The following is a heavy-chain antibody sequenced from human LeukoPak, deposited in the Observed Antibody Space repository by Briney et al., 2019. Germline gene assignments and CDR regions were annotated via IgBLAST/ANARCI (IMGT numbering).Heavy chain of an antibody. J-gene: IGHJ3*02. Sequence: SETLSLTCTVSGGSISSYYWSWIRQSPGRGREGLGHFYYRGSTTYNTPLKSRVTIPVAQSKNHFPLTLSSATTGDTAGYYSGSTNYNPSLKSRVTISVDTSKNQFSLTLSSVTAADTAVYYCARGYCRGTSCNRYTFDMWGQGTMVTVSS. V-gene: IGHV4-59*01. CDR3: GSTNYNPSLKSRVTISVDTSKNQFSLTLSSVTAADTAVYYCARGYCRGTSCNRYTFDM. CDR1: GGSISSYY. D-gene: IGHD3-10*01. CDR2: FYYRGST.